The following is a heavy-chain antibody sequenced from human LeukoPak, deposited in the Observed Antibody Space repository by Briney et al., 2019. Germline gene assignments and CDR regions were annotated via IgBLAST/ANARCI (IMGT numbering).Heavy chain of an antibody. J-gene: IGHJ4*02. V-gene: IGHV3-7*04. D-gene: IGHD2-15*01. CDR1: GFTFSSYW. Sequence: GGSLRLSCAASGFTFSSYWMSWVRQAPGKGLEWVANIKQDGSEKYYADSAKGRFTISRDNSKNTLYLQMNSLRAEDTAIYYCATEQEGRRAAFDYWGQGTLVTVSS. CDR3: ATEQEGRRAAFDY. CDR2: IKQDGSEK.